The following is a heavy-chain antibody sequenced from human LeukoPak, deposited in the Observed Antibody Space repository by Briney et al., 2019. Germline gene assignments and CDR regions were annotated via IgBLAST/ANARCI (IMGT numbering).Heavy chain of an antibody. CDR2: INPNSGDT. Sequence: ASVKVSCKASGYSFTGYYMHWVRQAPGQGLEWMGWINPNSGDTKYAQKFQGRVTMTRDTSISTAYMELTRLTSDDTAVYYCARASFWESPVNWFDPWGQGTLVTVSS. J-gene: IGHJ5*02. CDR1: GYSFTGYY. CDR3: ARASFWESPVNWFDP. V-gene: IGHV1-2*02. D-gene: IGHD3-16*01.